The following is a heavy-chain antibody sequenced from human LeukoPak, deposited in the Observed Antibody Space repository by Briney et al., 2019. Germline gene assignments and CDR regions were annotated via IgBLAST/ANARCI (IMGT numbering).Heavy chain of an antibody. J-gene: IGHJ5*02. D-gene: IGHD3-9*01. CDR2: INTNTGNP. CDR1: GYTFTSYA. Sequence: ASVKVSCKASGYTFTSYAMNWVRQAPGQGLEWMGWINTNTGNPTYAQGFTGRFVFSLDTSVSTAYLQISSLKAEDTAVYYCARARVYDILTGYWRGLEIEGWFDPWGQGTLVTVSS. V-gene: IGHV7-4-1*02. CDR3: ARARVYDILTGYWRGLEIEGWFDP.